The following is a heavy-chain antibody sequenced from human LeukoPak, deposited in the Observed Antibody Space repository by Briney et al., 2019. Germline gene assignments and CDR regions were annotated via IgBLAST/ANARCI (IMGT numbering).Heavy chain of an antibody. D-gene: IGHD6-19*01. CDR2: IYHSGNT. CDR1: GASMSSNY. J-gene: IGHJ4*02. CDR3: TSTRRAAVAGRFDS. Sequence: PSETLSLTCTVSGASMSSNYWSWIRQPPGKGLEWIGYIYHSGNTNYSPSLESRVTMSVDESKNQFSLRVHFVSAADTAVYYCTSTRRAAVAGRFDSWGQGTLVTVSS. V-gene: IGHV4-4*09.